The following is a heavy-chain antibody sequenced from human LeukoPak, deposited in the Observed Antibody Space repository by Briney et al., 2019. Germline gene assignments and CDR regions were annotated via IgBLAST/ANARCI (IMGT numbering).Heavy chain of an antibody. CDR1: GGSISSYY. V-gene: IGHV4-59*01. D-gene: IGHD3-22*01. CDR2: IYYSGGT. Sequence: SETLSLTCTVSGGSISSYYWSWIRQPPGKGLEWIGYIYYSGGTNYNPSLKSRVTISVDTSKNQFSLKLSSVTAADTAVYYCARGLYDNSSYYFSYWGQGTLVTVSS. CDR3: ARGLYDNSSYYFSY. J-gene: IGHJ4*02.